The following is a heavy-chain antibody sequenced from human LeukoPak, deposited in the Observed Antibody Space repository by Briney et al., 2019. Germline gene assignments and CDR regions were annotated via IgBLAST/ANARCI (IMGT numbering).Heavy chain of an antibody. V-gene: IGHV4-34*01. J-gene: IGHJ4*02. CDR3: ARGRGYSYGTGSDY. D-gene: IGHD5-18*01. CDR1: GGSFSGYY. CDR2: INHSAST. Sequence: SETLSLTCAVYGGSFSGYYWSWIRHPPGKGLEWVGEINHSASTNNNPSLKSRVTISVDTSKNQFSLKLSSVAAADTAVYYCARGRGYSYGTGSDYWGQGTLVTVSS.